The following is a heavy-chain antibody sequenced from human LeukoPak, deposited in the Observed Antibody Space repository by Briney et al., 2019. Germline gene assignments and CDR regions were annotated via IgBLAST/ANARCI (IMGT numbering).Heavy chain of an antibody. CDR2: IYTSGST. V-gene: IGHV4-59*01. CDR3: ARDLVTVTKGFDI. D-gene: IGHD4-17*01. J-gene: IGHJ3*02. CDR1: GGSISSYY. Sequence: SETLSLTCTVAGGSISSYYWSWVRQPPGKGLERVGYIYTSGSTNYNPSLKSRVTISIDTSKNQFSLKLSSVTAADTAVYYCARDLVTVTKGFDIWGQGTMVSVSS.